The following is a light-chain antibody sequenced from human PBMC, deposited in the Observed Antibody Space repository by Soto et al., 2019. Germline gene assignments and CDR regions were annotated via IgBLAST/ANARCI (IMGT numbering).Light chain of an antibody. V-gene: IGLV1-51*01. CDR1: GSNLGRNY. Sequence: QSVLTQPPSVSATPGQKVTISCSGSGSNLGRNYVSWYQQLPGTAPRLLIYDNVYRFSGIPDRFSASKPGTSATLGIAGLQTGDAGDYYCGSWDNKLRDYVFGNGTKVTV. J-gene: IGLJ1*01. CDR3: GSWDNKLRDYV. CDR2: DNV.